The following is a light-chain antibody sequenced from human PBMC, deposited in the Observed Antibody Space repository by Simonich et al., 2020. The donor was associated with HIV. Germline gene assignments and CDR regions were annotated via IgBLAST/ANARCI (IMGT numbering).Light chain of an antibody. CDR3: QQYYSTPMYT. CDR1: QGVRNW. CDR2: AAY. V-gene: IGKV1-NL1*01. J-gene: IGKJ2*01. Sequence: DIQMTQSPSSVSASVGDGVTITCRASQGVRNWLAGFQQKPWEAPKLLIYAAYRLESWVPSRFSGSGSGTDYTLTISSLQPEDFATYYCQQYYSTPMYTFGQGTKLEIK.